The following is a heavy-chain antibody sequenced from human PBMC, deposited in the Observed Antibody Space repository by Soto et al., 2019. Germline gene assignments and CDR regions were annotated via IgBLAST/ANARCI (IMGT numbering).Heavy chain of an antibody. CDR1: GFTFSSYS. Sequence: GGSLRLSCAASGFTFSSYSMNWVRQAPGKGLEWVSYISSSSSTIYYADSVKGRFTISRDNAKNSLYLQMNSLRAEDTAVYYCARDPHCSGGSCPQWAYYYYYMDVWGKGTTVTVSS. V-gene: IGHV3-48*01. J-gene: IGHJ6*03. CDR2: ISSSSSTI. CDR3: ARDPHCSGGSCPQWAYYYYYMDV. D-gene: IGHD2-15*01.